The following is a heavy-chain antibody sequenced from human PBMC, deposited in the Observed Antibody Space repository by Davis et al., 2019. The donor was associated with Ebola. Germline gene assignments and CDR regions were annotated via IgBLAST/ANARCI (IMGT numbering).Heavy chain of an antibody. CDR2: IYWDDDK. CDR3: AHSYGYN. D-gene: IGHD5-18*01. V-gene: IGHV2-5*08. CDR1: GGSISSGGYY. J-gene: IGHJ4*02. Sequence: TLSLTCAVSGGSISSGGYYWSWIRQPPGKALEWLALIYWDDDKRYSASLKSRLTITKDTSKNQVVLTMTNMDPVDTATYYCAHSYGYNWGQGTLVTVSS.